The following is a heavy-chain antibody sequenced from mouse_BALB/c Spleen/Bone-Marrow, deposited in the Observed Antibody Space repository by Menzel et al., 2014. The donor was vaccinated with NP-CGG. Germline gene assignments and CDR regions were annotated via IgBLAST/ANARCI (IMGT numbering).Heavy chain of an antibody. CDR2: INPDSSTI. CDR1: GFDFSRYW. CDR3: ARPRGNYAMDY. Sequence: EVKLQESGGSLVQPGGSLKLSCAASGFDFSRYWMRWVRQAPGKGLEWIGEINPDSSTINYTPSLKDKFIISRDNAKNTLYLQMSKVRSEDTALYYCARPRGNYAMDYWGQGTSVTVSS. V-gene: IGHV4-1*02. J-gene: IGHJ4*01.